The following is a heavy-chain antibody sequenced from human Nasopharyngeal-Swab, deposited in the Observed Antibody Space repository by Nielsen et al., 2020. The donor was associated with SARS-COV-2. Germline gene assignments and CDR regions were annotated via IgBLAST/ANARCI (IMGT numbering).Heavy chain of an antibody. CDR1: GFTFDDYG. D-gene: IGHD5-24*01. Sequence: GESLKISCAASGFTFDDYGMSWVRQAPGKGLEWVSGINWSGGSTGYADSVKGRFTISRDNAKNSLYLQMNSLRAEDTALYYCAKGDGLGATTASFDYWGQGTLITVSS. J-gene: IGHJ4*02. V-gene: IGHV3-20*04. CDR3: AKGDGLGATTASFDY. CDR2: INWSGGST.